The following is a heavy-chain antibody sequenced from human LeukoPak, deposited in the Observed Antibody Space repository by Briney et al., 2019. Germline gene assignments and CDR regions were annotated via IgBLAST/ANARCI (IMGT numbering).Heavy chain of an antibody. CDR3: ARVADCSGGSCYGFDY. V-gene: IGHV1-69*05. Sequence: ASVKVSCKASGGTFSSYAISWVRQAPGQGLEWMGRIIPIFGTANYAQKFQGRVTITTDESTSTAYMELSSLRSEDMAVYYCARVADCSGGSCYGFDYWGQGTLVTVSS. D-gene: IGHD2-15*01. CDR2: IIPIFGTA. J-gene: IGHJ4*02. CDR1: GGTFSSYA.